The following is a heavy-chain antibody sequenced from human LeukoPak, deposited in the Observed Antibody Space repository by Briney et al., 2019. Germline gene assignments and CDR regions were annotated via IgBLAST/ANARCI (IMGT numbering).Heavy chain of an antibody. V-gene: IGHV3-30*18. CDR1: GFTFSSYG. CDR2: ISYDGSNK. Sequence: GGSLRLSSAASGFTFSSYGMHWVRQAPGKGLEWVAVISYDGSNKYYADSVKGRFTISRDNSKNTLYLQMNSLRAEDTAVYYCAKDRGSSWYGMDVWGQGTTVTVSS. D-gene: IGHD6-13*01. J-gene: IGHJ6*02. CDR3: AKDRGSSWYGMDV.